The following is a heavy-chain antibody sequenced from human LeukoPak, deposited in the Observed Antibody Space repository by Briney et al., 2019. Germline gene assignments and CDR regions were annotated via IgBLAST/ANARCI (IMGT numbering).Heavy chain of an antibody. V-gene: IGHV1-2*02. J-gene: IGHJ4*02. CDR2: INPNSGGT. CDR3: ARVVGATTTPFDY. D-gene: IGHD1-26*01. CDR1: GYTFTGYY. Sequence: AASVKVSCKASGYTFTGYYMHWVRQAPGQGLEWMGWINPNSGGTNYAQKFQGRVTMTRDTSISTAYMELSRLRSDDTAVYYCARVVGATTTPFDYWGQGTLVTVSS.